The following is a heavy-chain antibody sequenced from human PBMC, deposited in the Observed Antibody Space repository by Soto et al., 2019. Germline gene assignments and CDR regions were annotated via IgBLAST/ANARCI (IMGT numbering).Heavy chain of an antibody. J-gene: IGHJ6*02. D-gene: IGHD2-2*01. Sequence: PSETLSLTCALSGGSTRSGTYYWSWIRQHPGKGLEWIGHIYHSGSTYYNPSLKSRLTMSIDPSKNHVSLRLTSVTAADTAVYYCAGDSVVPVDMGGYSYYAMDVWGQGTTVTVSS. CDR2: IYHSGST. CDR1: GGSTRSGTYY. CDR3: AGDSVVPVDMGGYSYYAMDV. V-gene: IGHV4-31*11.